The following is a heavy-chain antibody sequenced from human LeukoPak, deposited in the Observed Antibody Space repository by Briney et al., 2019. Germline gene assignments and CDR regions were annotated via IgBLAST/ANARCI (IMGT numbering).Heavy chain of an antibody. D-gene: IGHD5-24*01. Sequence: PGGSLRLSCAASGFTFSSYGMHWVRRAPGKGLEWVAVIWYDGSNKYYADSVKGRFTISRDNSKNTLYLQMNSLRAEDTAVYYCARDVAEMATRHVDYWGQGTLVTVSS. J-gene: IGHJ4*02. CDR2: IWYDGSNK. V-gene: IGHV3-33*01. CDR3: ARDVAEMATRHVDY. CDR1: GFTFSSYG.